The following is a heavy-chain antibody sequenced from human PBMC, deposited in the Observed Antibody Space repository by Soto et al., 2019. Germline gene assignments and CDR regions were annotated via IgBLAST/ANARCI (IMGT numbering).Heavy chain of an antibody. Sequence: QVQLVQSGAEVKKPGASVKVSCKTSGYNFTRYDINWVRQATGQAPEWMGWMNPNTGNTGYAPKFQGRVTMTRNASISTAYMELSRLRSEYTAVYFCARGSSSGYSACDSWGQGTRVTVSS. D-gene: IGHD3-22*01. CDR2: MNPNTGNT. CDR3: ARGSSSGYSACDS. CDR1: GYNFTRYD. V-gene: IGHV1-8*01. J-gene: IGHJ5*01.